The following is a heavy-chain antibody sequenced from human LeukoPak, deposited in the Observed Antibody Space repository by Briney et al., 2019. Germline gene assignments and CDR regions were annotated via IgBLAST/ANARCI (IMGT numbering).Heavy chain of an antibody. Sequence: PSETLSLTCTVSGGSISSSSYYWGWIRQPPGKGLEWIGSIYYSGSTYYNPSLKSRVTISVDTSKNQFSLKLSSVTAADTAVYYCARHVTEATVNGELFPSYFDYWGQGTLVTVSS. V-gene: IGHV4-39*01. CDR3: ARHVTEATVNGELFPSYFDY. CDR1: GGSISSSSYY. CDR2: IYYSGST. D-gene: IGHD3-10*01. J-gene: IGHJ4*02.